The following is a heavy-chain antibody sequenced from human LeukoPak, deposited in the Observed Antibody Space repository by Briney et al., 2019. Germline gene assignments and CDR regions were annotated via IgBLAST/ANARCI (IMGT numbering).Heavy chain of an antibody. Sequence: ASAKVSCKASGYTFTGYYMHWVRQAPGQGLEWMGWFNPDSGGTNYAQKFQGRVTMTRDTSISTAYMELSRLRSDDTAVYYCARVDDRGHYYDSSGPRKLFDYWGQGTLVTVSS. CDR3: ARVDDRGHYYDSSGPRKLFDY. D-gene: IGHD3-22*01. CDR2: FNPDSGGT. V-gene: IGHV1-2*02. J-gene: IGHJ4*02. CDR1: GYTFTGYY.